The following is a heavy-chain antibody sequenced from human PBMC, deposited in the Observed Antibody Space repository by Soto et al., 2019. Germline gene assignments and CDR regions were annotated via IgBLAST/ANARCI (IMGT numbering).Heavy chain of an antibody. Sequence: SETLSLTCTVSGGSVSSGSYYWSWIRQPPGKGLEWIGYIYYSGSTNYNPSLKSRVTISVDTSKNQFSLKLSSVTAADTAVYYCARILGLATRFDAFDIWGQGTMVTVSS. CDR2: IYYSGST. CDR1: GGSVSSGSYY. V-gene: IGHV4-61*01. CDR3: ARILGLATRFDAFDI. J-gene: IGHJ3*02. D-gene: IGHD2-2*01.